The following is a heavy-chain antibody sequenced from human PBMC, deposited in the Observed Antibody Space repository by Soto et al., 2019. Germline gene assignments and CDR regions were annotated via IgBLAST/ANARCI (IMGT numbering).Heavy chain of an antibody. CDR2: IYSSDVT. J-gene: IGHJ6*02. Sequence: QVTLKESGPVLLKPTETLTLTCTGSEFSLANDRLGVSWIRQPPGKALEWLAYIYSSDVTLYSTSLKSRLTIPKDTSKSQVVLTMTNIDPVDTATYYCAQISDYYYYGMNVWGQGTTVTVSS. CDR3: AQISDYYYYGMNV. V-gene: IGHV2-26*01. CDR1: EFSLANDRLG.